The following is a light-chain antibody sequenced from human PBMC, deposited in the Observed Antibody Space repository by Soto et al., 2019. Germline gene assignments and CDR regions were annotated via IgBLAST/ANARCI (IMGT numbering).Light chain of an antibody. Sequence: IEVTQSPSSLYASVGDRVTITCRASQDISSYLAWYQQKPGKAPTLLIYAASTLQSGVPSRFSGSGFGTDFTLTISSLQAEDFASYYCQQLRSYPSTFGGGTKVDI. CDR2: AAS. V-gene: IGKV1-9*01. J-gene: IGKJ4*01. CDR1: QDISSY. CDR3: QQLRSYPST.